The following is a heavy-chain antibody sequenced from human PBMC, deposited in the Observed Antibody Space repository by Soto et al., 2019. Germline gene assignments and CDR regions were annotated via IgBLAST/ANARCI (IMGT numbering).Heavy chain of an antibody. CDR1: GGTFSSYA. D-gene: IGHD2-15*01. CDR2: IIPIFGPA. CDR3: ARQGVAAQSYYYYGMDV. V-gene: IGHV1-69*01. Sequence: QVQLVQSGAEVKKPGSSVKVSCKASGGTFSSYAISWVRQAPGQGLEWMGGIIPIFGPANYAQKCQGRVTITADESTSTAYMELSSLRSEDTAVYYCARQGVAAQSYYYYGMDVWGQGTTVTVSS. J-gene: IGHJ6*02.